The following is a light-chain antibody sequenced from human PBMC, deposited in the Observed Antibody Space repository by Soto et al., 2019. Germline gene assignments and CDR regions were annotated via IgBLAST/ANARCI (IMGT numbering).Light chain of an antibody. CDR3: QHYKESST. V-gene: IGKV1-5*03. CDR1: QSISSW. CDR2: EAS. J-gene: IGKJ1*01. Sequence: DIQMTQSPSTLSASVGDRVTITCRASQSISSWLAWYQQKPGKAPKLLIYEASSSEIGVPPRFSGSGFGIEFTLTISSLQPDDFATYYCQHYKESSTFGQGTRLEIK.